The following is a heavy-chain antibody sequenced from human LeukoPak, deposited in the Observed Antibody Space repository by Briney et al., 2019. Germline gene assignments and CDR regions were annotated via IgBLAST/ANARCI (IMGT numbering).Heavy chain of an antibody. J-gene: IGHJ4*02. CDR3: AKTFNSGYDLSGFDY. CDR1: GFTFSSYG. Sequence: PGGSLRLSCAASGFTFSSYGMHWVRQAPGKGLEWVAFIRYDGSNKYYADSVKGRFTISRDTSKNTLYLQMNSLRAEDTAVYFCAKTFNSGYDLSGFDYWGQGTLVTVSS. D-gene: IGHD5-12*01. V-gene: IGHV3-30*02. CDR2: IRYDGSNK.